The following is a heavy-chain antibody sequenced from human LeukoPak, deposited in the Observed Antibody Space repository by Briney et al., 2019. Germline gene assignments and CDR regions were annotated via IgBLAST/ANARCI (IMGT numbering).Heavy chain of an antibody. J-gene: IGHJ1*01. CDR2: ISGSGGST. D-gene: IGHD2-2*01. V-gene: IGHV3-23*01. CDR1: GFTFSSYA. CDR3: ARVQTPYCSSTSCLGAEYFQH. Sequence: GGSLRLSCAASGFTFSSYAMSWVRQAPGKGLEWVSAISGSGGSTYYADSVKGRFTISRDNSKNTLYLQMNSLRAEDTAVYYCARVQTPYCSSTSCLGAEYFQHWGQGTLVTVSS.